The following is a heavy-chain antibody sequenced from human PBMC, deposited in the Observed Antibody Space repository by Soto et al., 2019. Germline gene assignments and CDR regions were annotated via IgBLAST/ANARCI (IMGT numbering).Heavy chain of an antibody. Sequence: QVQLVQSGAEVKNPGASVKVSCKASGYTFTRYGIAWARQAPGQGLEWMGGINTYNGNTDYAQNVQGRVTRTTDTSTSTAYMELRSLRSNDTAIYYCAMVDVYVTPSPQDVWGQGTTVIVSS. CDR1: GYTFTRYG. CDR3: AMVDVYVTPSPQDV. V-gene: IGHV1-18*01. J-gene: IGHJ6*02. D-gene: IGHD3-16*01. CDR2: INTYNGNT.